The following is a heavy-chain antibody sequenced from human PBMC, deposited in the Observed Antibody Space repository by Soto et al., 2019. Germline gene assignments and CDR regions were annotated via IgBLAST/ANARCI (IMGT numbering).Heavy chain of an antibody. CDR3: EKDYSSSSARSSWYTPGYYYSYMDV. J-gene: IGHJ6*03. Sequence: ALRLSGAASGFSVDDDGMRLVRQAPGKGLEWVSGMSWNSGSIGYADSVKGRFTISRDNAKNSLYLQMNSLRAEDTALYYCEKDYSSSSARSSWYTPGYYYSYMDVWGKGTTVTVSS. V-gene: IGHV3-9*01. CDR1: GFSVDDDG. CDR2: MSWNSGSI. D-gene: IGHD6-6*01.